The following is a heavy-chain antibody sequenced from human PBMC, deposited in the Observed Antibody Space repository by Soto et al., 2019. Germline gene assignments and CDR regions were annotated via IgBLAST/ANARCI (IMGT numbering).Heavy chain of an antibody. Sequence: QVQLQESGPGLVKPSETLSLTCTVSGGSISSYYWSWIRQPPGKGLEWIGSIYYSGCTNYNPSLKSRVTISVDTSKDQFSLKLSSVTAADTAVYYCARGDSDAVGYYYCGMDVWGQGTTVTVS. CDR1: GGSISSYY. V-gene: IGHV4-59*01. D-gene: IGHD1-26*01. J-gene: IGHJ6*02. CDR3: ARGDSDAVGYYYCGMDV. CDR2: IYYSGCT.